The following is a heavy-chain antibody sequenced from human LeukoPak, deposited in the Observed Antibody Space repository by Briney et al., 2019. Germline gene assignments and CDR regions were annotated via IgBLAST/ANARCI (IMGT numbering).Heavy chain of an antibody. CDR2: INHSGST. CDR1: GGSFSGYY. CDR3: ASRITMVRGVMRDY. V-gene: IGHV4-34*01. J-gene: IGHJ4*02. Sequence: SETLSLTCAAYGGSFSGYYWSWIRQPPGKGLEWIGEINHSGSTNYNPSLKSRVTISVDTSKNQFSLKLSSVTAADTAVYYCASRITMVRGVMRDYWGQGTLVTVSS. D-gene: IGHD3-10*01.